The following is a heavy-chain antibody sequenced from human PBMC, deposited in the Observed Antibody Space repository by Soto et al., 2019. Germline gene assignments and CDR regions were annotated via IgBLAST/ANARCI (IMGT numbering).Heavy chain of an antibody. CDR1: GYTFTSYD. Sequence: ASVKVSCKASGYTFTSYDIHWVRQAPGQGLEWLGRMNPNNGKTDYAQKFQGRLTMTRDTSISTVYMELSSLTSEDTAVYYCAKDFGGLYNWFDPWGHGSLVTVSS. CDR2: MNPNNGKT. J-gene: IGHJ5*02. V-gene: IGHV1-8*02. CDR3: AKDFGGLYNWFDP. D-gene: IGHD3-16*01.